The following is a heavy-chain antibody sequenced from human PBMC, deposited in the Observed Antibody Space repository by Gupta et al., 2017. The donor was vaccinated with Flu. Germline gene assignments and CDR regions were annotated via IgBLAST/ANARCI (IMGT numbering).Heavy chain of an antibody. CDR3: VRRAIALAGDYCGMDV. D-gene: IGHD6-19*01. Sequence: ITWFRQTPGKGPEWLGVSRIKVYDEKKAYAAAVIGRSTISRDDSKKIAYLQMNNLKREEKAVYYCVRRAIALAGDYCGMDVWGQGTTVIVSS. J-gene: IGHJ6*02. CDR2: SRIKVYDEKK. V-gene: IGHV3-49*03.